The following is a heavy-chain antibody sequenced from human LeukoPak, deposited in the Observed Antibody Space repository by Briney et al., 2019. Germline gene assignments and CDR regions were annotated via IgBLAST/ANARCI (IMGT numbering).Heavy chain of an antibody. CDR2: INPNSGAT. D-gene: IGHD2-2*01. Sequence: ASVKVSCKASGYTFTGYYMHWVRQAPGQGLEWMGGINPNSGATNYAQKFQGRVTMTRDTSISTAYMELSRLRSDDTAVYYCARLLRSGYCSSTSCRGGYDYWGQGTLVTVSS. CDR3: ARLLRSGYCSSTSCRGGYDY. CDR1: GYTFTGYY. J-gene: IGHJ4*02. V-gene: IGHV1-2*02.